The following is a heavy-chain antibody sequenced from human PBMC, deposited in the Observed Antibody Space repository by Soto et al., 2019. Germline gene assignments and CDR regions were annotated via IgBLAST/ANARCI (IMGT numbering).Heavy chain of an antibody. CDR1: GFTFSSYA. CDR2: ISGSGGRT. J-gene: IGHJ4*02. Sequence: EVQLLESGGGLVQPGGSLRLSCAASGFTFSSYAMSWVRQAPGKGLEWVSAISGSGGRTYYADSVKGRFTISRDNTKNRLYLQMNSLRAEDTAVYYCAKVGRGVGGYDYWGQGTLVTVSS. CDR3: AKVGRGVGGYDY. D-gene: IGHD5-12*01. V-gene: IGHV3-23*01.